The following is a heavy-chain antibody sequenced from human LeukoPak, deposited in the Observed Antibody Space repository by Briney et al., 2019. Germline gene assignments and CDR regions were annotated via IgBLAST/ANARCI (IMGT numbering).Heavy chain of an antibody. J-gene: IGHJ3*02. D-gene: IGHD2-15*01. CDR1: GGSINNYY. Sequence: SETLSLTCTVSGGSINNYYWSWIRQPAGKGLELIGRIYTRGSTNYNPSLKSRVPMSVDTSKNQFSLKLSSVTAADTAVYYCARGRYCSADICSGGDAFDIWGQGTMVSVSS. CDR2: IYTRGST. CDR3: ARGRYCSADICSGGDAFDI. V-gene: IGHV4-4*07.